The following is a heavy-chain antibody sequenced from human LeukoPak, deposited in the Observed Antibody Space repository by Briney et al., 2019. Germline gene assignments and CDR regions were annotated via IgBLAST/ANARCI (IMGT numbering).Heavy chain of an antibody. J-gene: IGHJ4*02. CDR1: GFTFSSYE. CDR2: ISSGGDLT. D-gene: IGHD2-15*01. CDR3: ARVGSDSQHLEY. V-gene: IGHV3-48*03. Sequence: GGSLRLSCAASGFTFSSYEMNWVRQAPRKGLEWLSYISSGGDLTYYADSVKGRLTSSRDNAKNSLFLQMNSLRAEDTAVYYCARVGSDSQHLEYWGPGTLVTVSS.